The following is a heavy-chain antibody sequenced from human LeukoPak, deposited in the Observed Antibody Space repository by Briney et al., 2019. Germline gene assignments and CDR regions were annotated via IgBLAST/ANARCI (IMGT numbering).Heavy chain of an antibody. Sequence: SETLSLTCTVSGGSVSSGSYYWSWIRQPPGKGLEWIGYIYYSGSTNYNPSLKSRVTMSVDTSKNQFSLKLSSVTAADTAVYYCARGGITMVDRDAFDIWGQGTMVTVSS. CDR3: ARGGITMVDRDAFDI. J-gene: IGHJ3*02. CDR1: GGSVSSGSYY. CDR2: IYYSGST. V-gene: IGHV4-61*01. D-gene: IGHD3-10*01.